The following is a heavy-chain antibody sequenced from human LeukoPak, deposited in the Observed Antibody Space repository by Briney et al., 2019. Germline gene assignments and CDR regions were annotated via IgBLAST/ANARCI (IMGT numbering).Heavy chain of an antibody. CDR3: ARYSAHPNAFDI. CDR1: GFTFSSYA. D-gene: IGHD1-26*01. J-gene: IGHJ3*02. Sequence: GGSLRLSCAPSGFTFSSYAMSWVRQAPGKGLEWVAVISGGGSGTYYADSVKGRFTISRDNSKNTLFLQINSLRAEDSAVFYCARYSAHPNAFDIWGQGTMVTVSS. V-gene: IGHV3-23*01. CDR2: ISGGGSGT.